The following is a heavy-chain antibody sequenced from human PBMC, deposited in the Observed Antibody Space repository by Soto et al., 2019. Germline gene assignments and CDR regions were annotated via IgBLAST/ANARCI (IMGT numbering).Heavy chain of an antibody. CDR2: ISGSGAIT. CDR1: GFTFKNYD. Sequence: EVQLLESGGGLVQPGGSLRLSCVASGFTFKNYDMRWVRQAPGKGLEWVSGISGSGAITYYADSVRGRFTISRDNSKNTLYLQLNSLGAEDTAIYYCAKDRQSRSYYESAGHYNNWGQGTLVTVSS. V-gene: IGHV3-23*01. J-gene: IGHJ4*02. CDR3: AKDRQSRSYYESAGHYNN. D-gene: IGHD3-9*01.